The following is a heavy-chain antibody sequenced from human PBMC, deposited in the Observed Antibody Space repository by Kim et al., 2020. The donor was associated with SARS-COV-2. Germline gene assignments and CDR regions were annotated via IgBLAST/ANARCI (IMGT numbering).Heavy chain of an antibody. CDR2: IYYSGST. D-gene: IGHD3-10*01. J-gene: IGHJ4*02. CDR3: ARDLEILWFGESDY. V-gene: IGHV4-39*07. Sequence: GKGLEWIGSIYYSGSTYYNPSLKSRVTISVDTSKNQFSLKLSSVTAADTAVYYCARDLEILWFGESDYWGQGTLVTVSS.